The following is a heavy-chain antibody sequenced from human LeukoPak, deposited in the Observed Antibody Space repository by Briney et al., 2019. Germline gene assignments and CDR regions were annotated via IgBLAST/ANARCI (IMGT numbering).Heavy chain of an antibody. CDR2: TYYTSKWYN. V-gene: IGHV6-1*01. J-gene: IGHJ4*02. D-gene: IGHD5-24*01. CDR3: ARGTRDGYNPTFDY. Sequence: SQTLSLTCAISGDSVSTNSAAWNWIRQSSSRGLEWLGRTYYTSKWYNDYALSMKGRITINPDTSKNQFSLQLNSVTPEDTALYYCARGTRDGYNPTFDYWGQGTLVTVSS. CDR1: GDSVSTNSAA.